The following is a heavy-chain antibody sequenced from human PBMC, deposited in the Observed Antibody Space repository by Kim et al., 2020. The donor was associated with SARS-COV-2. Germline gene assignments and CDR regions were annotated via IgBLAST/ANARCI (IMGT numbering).Heavy chain of an antibody. J-gene: IGHJ5*02. CDR3: ARRVTYNWNDVGWFDP. Sequence: SAKGRFTITRDNTKNTLYMQMNSLRAEDTAVYYCARRVTYNWNDVGWFDPWGQGTLVTVSS. D-gene: IGHD1-1*01. V-gene: IGHV3-23*01.